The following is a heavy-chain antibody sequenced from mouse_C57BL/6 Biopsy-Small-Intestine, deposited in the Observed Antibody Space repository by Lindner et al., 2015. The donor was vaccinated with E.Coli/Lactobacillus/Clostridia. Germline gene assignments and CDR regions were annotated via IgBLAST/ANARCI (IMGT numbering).Heavy chain of an antibody. CDR2: IHPGDGDI. CDR1: GYVFSNSW. V-gene: IGHV1-82*01. D-gene: IGHD2-4*01. Sequence: VQLQESGPELVKPGASVKISCKASGYVFSNSWVNWVKQRPGKGLEWIGRIHPGDGDINYNGKFKGKATLTSDKSSSTVYMQLSSLTSEDSAVYFCARRDYGGDYYTLDYWGQGASVTVSS. CDR3: ARRDYGGDYYTLDY. J-gene: IGHJ4*01.